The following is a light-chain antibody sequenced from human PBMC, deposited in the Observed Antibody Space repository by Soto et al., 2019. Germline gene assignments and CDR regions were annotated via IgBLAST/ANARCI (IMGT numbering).Light chain of an antibody. CDR1: QGISSF. CDR3: QQLSNYPYT. J-gene: IGKJ4*01. V-gene: IGKV1-9*01. Sequence: DIQLTQSPSFLSASVGDRVTITCRSSQGISSFLSWFQQKPGNAPKLLIYAASTLQTGVPSRFSGSGSGTEFTLTIGSLQPEDFATYYCQQLSNYPYTVGGGTKVEIK. CDR2: AAS.